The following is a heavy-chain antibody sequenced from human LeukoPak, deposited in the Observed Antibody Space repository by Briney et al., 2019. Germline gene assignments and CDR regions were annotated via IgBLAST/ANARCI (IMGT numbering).Heavy chain of an antibody. V-gene: IGHV4-39*01. CDR3: PRVKKVDTSIDY. Sequence: PAETLSLTCTVSGGSISSSSYYWGWIRQPPGKGLEWIGSIYYSGSTYYNPSLKSRVTISVDTSKNQFSLKLSSVTAADTVVYYCPRVKKVDTSIDYWGQGTLITVSS. D-gene: IGHD5-18*01. J-gene: IGHJ4*02. CDR1: GGSISSSSYY. CDR2: IYYSGST.